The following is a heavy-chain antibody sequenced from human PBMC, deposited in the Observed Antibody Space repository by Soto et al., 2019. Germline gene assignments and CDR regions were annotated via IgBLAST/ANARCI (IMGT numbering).Heavy chain of an antibody. V-gene: IGHV1-69*06. J-gene: IGHJ5*02. CDR3: AGSTIFGVVTANWFDP. D-gene: IGHD3-3*01. Sequence: SVKVSCKASGVTFSSYAISWVRQAPGQGLEWMGGIIPIFGTANYAQKFQGRVTITADKSTSTAYMELSSLRSEDTAVYYCAGSTIFGVVTANWFDPWGQGTLVTVSS. CDR1: GVTFSSYA. CDR2: IIPIFGTA.